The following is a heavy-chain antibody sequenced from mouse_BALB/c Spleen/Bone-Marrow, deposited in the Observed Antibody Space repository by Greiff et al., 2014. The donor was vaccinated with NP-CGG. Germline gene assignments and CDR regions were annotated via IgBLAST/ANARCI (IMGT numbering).Heavy chain of an antibody. V-gene: IGHV5-17*02. D-gene: IGHD1-1*01. CDR1: GFTFSSFG. CDR3: ARSNYVGYYAMDY. J-gene: IGHJ4*01. Sequence: VQLQQSGGGLVQPGGSQKLSCAASGFTFSSFGIHWVRQAPEKGLEWVAYISSDSSTIYYADTVKGRFTISRDNPKNTLFLQVTSLRSEDTAMYYCARSNYVGYYAMDYWGQGTSVTVSS. CDR2: ISSDSSTI.